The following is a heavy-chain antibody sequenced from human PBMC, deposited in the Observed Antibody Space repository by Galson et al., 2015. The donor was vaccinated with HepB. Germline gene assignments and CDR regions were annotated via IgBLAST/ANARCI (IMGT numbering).Heavy chain of an antibody. CDR2: INAANSDT. V-gene: IGHV1-3*01. Sequence: SVKVSCKASGYTFTSYAMHWVRQAPGQRLEWMGWINAANSDTKYSQKFQGRVTITRDTSASTAYMEVSSLTSEDTAVYYCARGDSGSYYCAFDIWGQGTMVTVSS. D-gene: IGHD1-26*01. CDR3: ARGDSGSYYCAFDI. CDR1: GYTFTSYA. J-gene: IGHJ3*02.